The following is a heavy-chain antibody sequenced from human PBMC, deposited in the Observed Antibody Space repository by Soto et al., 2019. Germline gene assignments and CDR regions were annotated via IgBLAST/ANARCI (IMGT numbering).Heavy chain of an antibody. J-gene: IGHJ4*02. D-gene: IGHD1-7*01. V-gene: IGHV1-2*02. CDR2: LIPNSGDT. CDR1: GYTFADYS. Sequence: ASVKVSCKTSGYTFADYSLHWVRQAPGQGLEWMGWLIPNSGDTSYAEAFQGRVTMTRDPSISTAYMELSSLRSDDTAVYYCARAMELDNWGQGTLVTVPQ. CDR3: ARAMELDN.